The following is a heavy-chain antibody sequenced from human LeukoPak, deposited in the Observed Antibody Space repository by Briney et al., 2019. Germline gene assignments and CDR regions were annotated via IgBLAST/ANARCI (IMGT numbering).Heavy chain of an antibody. Sequence: GGSLRLSCAASGFTFSNYGMHWVRQAPGKGLEWVAVIWYDGSNKYDADSVRGRFIISRDNSKNTLYLQMNSLRAEDTAVYYCARDISGYYYFDYWGQGTLVTVSS. CDR3: ARDISGYYYFDY. CDR1: GFTFSNYG. V-gene: IGHV3-33*01. D-gene: IGHD3-22*01. CDR2: IWYDGSNK. J-gene: IGHJ4*02.